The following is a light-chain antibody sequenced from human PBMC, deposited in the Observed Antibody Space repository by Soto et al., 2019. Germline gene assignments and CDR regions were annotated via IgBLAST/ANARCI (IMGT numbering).Light chain of an antibody. CDR1: ESISSSY. V-gene: IGKV3-20*01. J-gene: IGKJ2*01. Sequence: EIVLTQSPGTLSLSPGERATLSCRASESISSSYLAWYQQKPGQAPRLLIFGATSRGTGIPDRFSGSGSGSDFTLTISRLEPEDFAVFYCHQFAGSPYTLGQGARLESK. CDR2: GAT. CDR3: HQFAGSPYT.